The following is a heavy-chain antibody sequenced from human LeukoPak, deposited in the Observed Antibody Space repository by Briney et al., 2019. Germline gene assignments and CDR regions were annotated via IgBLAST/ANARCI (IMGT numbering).Heavy chain of an antibody. D-gene: IGHD4-17*01. CDR3: SKDPNGDYVGAFDM. Sequence: GGSLRLSCAASGFTFSSYWMSWFRQAPGKGLEWVSSISGSGDGTSYADSVKGRFTLSRDNSKNTLFLHMDSLRADDTAVYYCSKDPNGDYVGAFDMWGPGTMVTVSS. CDR2: ISGSGDGT. J-gene: IGHJ3*02. CDR1: GFTFSSYW. V-gene: IGHV3-23*01.